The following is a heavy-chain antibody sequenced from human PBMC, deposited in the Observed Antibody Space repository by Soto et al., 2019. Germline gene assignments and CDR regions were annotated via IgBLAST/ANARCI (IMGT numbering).Heavy chain of an antibody. J-gene: IGHJ4*02. CDR1: GFSVTTNY. V-gene: IGHV3-53*01. Sequence: PGGSLRLSCAASGFSVTTNYMSWVRQSPGKGLEWVSVMYSGGTTFYADFVKGRFTISRDNSKNTVYLQMDSLRGDDTAVYYCASSTEGVAYWGQGTLVPVSS. CDR3: ASSTEGVAY. D-gene: IGHD4-4*01. CDR2: MYSGGTT.